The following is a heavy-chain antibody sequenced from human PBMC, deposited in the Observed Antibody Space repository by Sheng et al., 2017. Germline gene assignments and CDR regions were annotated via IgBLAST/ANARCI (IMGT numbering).Heavy chain of an antibody. CDR3: ARRLEWGTHLDY. Sequence: QVHLQQWGAGLLKPSETLSLTCAVYGGSFSGHFWTWIRQSPGKGLEWIGEISHSGDTNYNPSFMSRITLAVDTSKNQFSLKMTSVTIADTAHYFCARRLEWGTHLDYWGQGRLITVSS. D-gene: IGHD1-26*01. CDR1: GGSFSGHF. J-gene: IGHJ4*03. V-gene: IGHV4-34*01. CDR2: ISHSGDT.